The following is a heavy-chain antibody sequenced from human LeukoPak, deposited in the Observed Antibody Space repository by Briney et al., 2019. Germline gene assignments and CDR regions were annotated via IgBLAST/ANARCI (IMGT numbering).Heavy chain of an antibody. D-gene: IGHD6-19*01. CDR1: GFTFSSYW. J-gene: IGHJ5*02. CDR3: ARGSMAVAGTLKS. V-gene: IGHV3-53*01. CDR2: IYAGGKS. Sequence: GGSLRLSCAASGFTFSSYWMNWVRQAPGKGLEWVSVIYAGGKSFYVDSVKGRFTISRDSSKSTLYLEINNPRAEDTAVYYCARGSMAVAGTLKSWGQGTLVTVSS.